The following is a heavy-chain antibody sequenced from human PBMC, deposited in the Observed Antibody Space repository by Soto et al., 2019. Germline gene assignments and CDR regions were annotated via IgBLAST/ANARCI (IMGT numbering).Heavy chain of an antibody. Sequence: QVQLEESGPGLVKPSQTLSLTCTVSGGSISSGDYYWSWIRQPPGKGLEWIGYIYYSGSTYYNPSLKRRVTISVDTSKNQFSLKLSSVTAADTAVYYCARVRELGNYNWFDPWGQGTLVTVSS. CDR2: IYYSGST. J-gene: IGHJ5*02. D-gene: IGHD3-10*01. CDR1: GGSISSGDYY. V-gene: IGHV4-30-4*01. CDR3: ARVRELGNYNWFDP.